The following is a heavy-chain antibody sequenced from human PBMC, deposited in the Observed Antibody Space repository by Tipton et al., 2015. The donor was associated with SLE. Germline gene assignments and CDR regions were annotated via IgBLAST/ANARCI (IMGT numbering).Heavy chain of an antibody. Sequence: GLVKPSETLSLTCAVYGGSFSGYYWSWIRQPPGKGLEWIGEINHSGSTNYNPSLKSRVTISVDTSNNQFSLRLTSVTAADTAVYYCARPSGNYWGQGKLVSVSS. V-gene: IGHV4-34*01. CDR1: GGSFSGYY. J-gene: IGHJ4*02. CDR3: ARPSGNY. CDR2: INHSGST. D-gene: IGHD1-26*01.